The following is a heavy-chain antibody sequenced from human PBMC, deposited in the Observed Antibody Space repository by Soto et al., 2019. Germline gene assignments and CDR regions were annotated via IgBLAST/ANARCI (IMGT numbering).Heavy chain of an antibody. J-gene: IGHJ4*02. V-gene: IGHV3-30*18. D-gene: IGHD4-17*01. Sequence: QVQLVESGGGVVQPGRSLSLSCAASGFTFSSYGMHWVRQAPVKGLEWVAVISYDGSNKYYSDSVKGRFTISRDNSKNTLYLQMNSLRAEDTAVYYCAKDYGDYVCDYWGQLTLVTVSS. CDR3: AKDYGDYVCDY. CDR1: GFTFSSYG. CDR2: ISYDGSNK.